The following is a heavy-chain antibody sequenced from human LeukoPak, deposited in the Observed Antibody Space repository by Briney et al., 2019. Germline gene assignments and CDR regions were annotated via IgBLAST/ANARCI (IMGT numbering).Heavy chain of an antibody. CDR2: LSHSGST. V-gene: IGHV4-38-2*02. Sequence: PSETLSLTCTVSGYSISTGYYCGWIRQPPGKGLEWVASLSHSGSTYYNPSLKSRVTISVDTSKNQFSLKLTSVTAADTAVYYCARDYCSSTNCYAPFRWFDPWGQGTLVTVSS. J-gene: IGHJ5*02. D-gene: IGHD2-2*01. CDR3: ARDYCSSTNCYAPFRWFDP. CDR1: GYSISTGYY.